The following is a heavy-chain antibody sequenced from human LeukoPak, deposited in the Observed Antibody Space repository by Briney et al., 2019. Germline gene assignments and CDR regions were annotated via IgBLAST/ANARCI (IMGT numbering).Heavy chain of an antibody. CDR1: GFTFSNYA. CDR3: AEDRCQDV. Sequence: GGSLRLSCAASGFTFSNYAMSWVRQAPGKGLEWVAGISGTGGSTHYADSVKGRFTISRDNSKNTLYLQMNSLRAEDTAVYYRAEDRCQDVWGQGTTVTVSS. CDR2: ISGTGGST. V-gene: IGHV3-23*01. J-gene: IGHJ6*02. D-gene: IGHD3-16*02.